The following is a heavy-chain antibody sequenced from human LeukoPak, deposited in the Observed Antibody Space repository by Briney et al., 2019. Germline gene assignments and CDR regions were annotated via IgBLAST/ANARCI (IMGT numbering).Heavy chain of an antibody. Sequence: GGSLRLSCAASGFTFSSSGMHWVRQAPGKGLEWVAVILYDGSNKYYADSVKGRFTISRDNSKNTLYLQMNSLRAEDTAVYYCAKVGWTKTPHSHDAFDIWGQGTMVTVSS. CDR1: GFTFSSSG. V-gene: IGHV3-30*18. D-gene: IGHD3/OR15-3a*01. CDR2: ILYDGSNK. CDR3: AKVGWTKTPHSHDAFDI. J-gene: IGHJ3*02.